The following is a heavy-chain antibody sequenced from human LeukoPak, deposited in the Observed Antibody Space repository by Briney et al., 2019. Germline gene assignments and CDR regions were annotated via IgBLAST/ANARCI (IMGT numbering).Heavy chain of an antibody. V-gene: IGHV3-48*03. J-gene: IGHJ5*02. D-gene: IGHD6-13*01. CDR1: GFTFSSYE. CDR3: ASSPAAAGPWDPSDWFDP. CDR2: ISSSGSTI. Sequence: PGGSLRPSCAASGFTFSSYEMNWVRQAPGKGLEWVSYISSSGSTIYYADSVKGRFTISRDNAKNSLYLQMNSLRAEDTAVYYCASSPAAAGPWDPSDWFDPWGQGTLVTVSS.